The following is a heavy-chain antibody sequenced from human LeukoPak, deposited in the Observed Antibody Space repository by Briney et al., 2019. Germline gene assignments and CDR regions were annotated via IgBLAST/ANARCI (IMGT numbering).Heavy chain of an antibody. CDR2: IYTTGTT. D-gene: IGHD2-2*01. Sequence: PSETLSLTCTVSGDSITSYYWSWIRQSAEKGLEWIGRIYTTGTTNYNPSLKGRVTVSVDTSKNQFSLKLSSVTAADTAVYYCASNYCSSTSCYHNWFDPWGQGTLVTVSS. V-gene: IGHV4-4*07. CDR1: GDSITSYY. CDR3: ASNYCSSTSCYHNWFDP. J-gene: IGHJ5*02.